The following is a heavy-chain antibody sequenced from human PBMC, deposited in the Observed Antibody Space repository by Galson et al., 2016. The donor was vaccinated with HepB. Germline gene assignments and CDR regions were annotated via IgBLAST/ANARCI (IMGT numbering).Heavy chain of an antibody. Sequence: QSGAEVKKPGESLKISCKGSGYNFTRYWIGWVRQMPGKGLEWMGIIYPGDSDTRYSPSFQGQDTISADKSISTAYLQWSSLKASETAIYYCARHGFGPIYGMDVWGQGTTVPVSS. D-gene: IGHD3-16*01. V-gene: IGHV5-51*01. J-gene: IGHJ6*02. CDR2: IYPGDSDT. CDR3: ARHGFGPIYGMDV. CDR1: GYNFTRYW.